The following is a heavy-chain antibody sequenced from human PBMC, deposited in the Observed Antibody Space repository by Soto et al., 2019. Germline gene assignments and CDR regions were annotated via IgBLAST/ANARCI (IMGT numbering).Heavy chain of an antibody. CDR1: GGSVNGSY. J-gene: IGHJ5*02. V-gene: IGHV4-34*01. D-gene: IGHD3-3*01. CDR3: ATRITVFGLLIPPFDP. Sequence: ASEPLSLTCAVYGGSVNGSYWNWIRQPPGKGLEWIGEINHTGGTHYNPSLKSRVTMSVDTSKNQFSLRLSSVTAADTAIYYCATRITVFGLLIPPFDPWGQGTQVTVSS. CDR2: INHTGGT.